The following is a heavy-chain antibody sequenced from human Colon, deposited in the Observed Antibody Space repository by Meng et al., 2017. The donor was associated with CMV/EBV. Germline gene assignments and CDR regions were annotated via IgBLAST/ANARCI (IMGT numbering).Heavy chain of an antibody. J-gene: IGHJ6*02. D-gene: IGHD2-2*01. CDR2: ISTSGSTM. CDR1: GFPFSNYE. Sequence: GGALRLSCAASGFPFSNYEMNWVRQAPGKGLEWVSFISTSGSTMYYAESVKGRFSISRDNAKNSLSLQMNSLTADDTAVYYCARGQCTGSSCYLTFYYYALDVWGQGTTVTVSS. CDR3: ARGQCTGSSCYLTFYYYALDV. V-gene: IGHV3-48*03.